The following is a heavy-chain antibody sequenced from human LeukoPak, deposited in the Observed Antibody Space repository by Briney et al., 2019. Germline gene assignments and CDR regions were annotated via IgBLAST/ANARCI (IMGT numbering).Heavy chain of an antibody. Sequence: GGSLRLSCAASGFTFNNCAMNWVRQAPGKGLEWVSVISGSGGTTYYADSVKGRFTISRDSSKNTLYLQMNSLRAEDTAVYYCAKVSGGGLYYDGMDVWGQGTTVTVSS. D-gene: IGHD1-14*01. V-gene: IGHV3-23*01. CDR1: GFTFNNCA. CDR3: AKVSGGGLYYDGMDV. CDR2: ISGSGGTT. J-gene: IGHJ6*02.